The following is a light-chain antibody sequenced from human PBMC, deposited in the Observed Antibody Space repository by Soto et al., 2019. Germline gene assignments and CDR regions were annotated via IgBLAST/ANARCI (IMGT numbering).Light chain of an antibody. CDR2: DVS. J-gene: IGLJ1*01. V-gene: IGLV2-14*01. CDR3: SSYTTGGTYV. CDR1: SSDVGGYKS. Sequence: QSVLTQPASVSGSPGLSIAISCTGTSSDVGGYKSVSWYQQHPGKAPTLMIYDVSNRHSGVSNRFSGSKSVNTASLTISGLKAEDEGDYYCSSYTTGGTYVFGTGTKLTVL.